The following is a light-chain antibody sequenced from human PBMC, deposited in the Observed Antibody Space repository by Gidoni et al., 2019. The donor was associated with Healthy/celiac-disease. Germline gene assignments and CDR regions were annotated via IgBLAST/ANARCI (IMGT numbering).Light chain of an antibody. CDR3: QQYGSSLFT. Sequence: ETGLTHAPGTLSLSPGERATLSCRASQSVSSSYLAWYQQKPGQAPRRLIYGASSRATGIPDRFSGSGSGTDFTLTISRLEPEDFAVYYCQQYGSSLFTFGPGTKVDIK. J-gene: IGKJ3*01. CDR1: QSVSSSY. CDR2: GAS. V-gene: IGKV3-20*01.